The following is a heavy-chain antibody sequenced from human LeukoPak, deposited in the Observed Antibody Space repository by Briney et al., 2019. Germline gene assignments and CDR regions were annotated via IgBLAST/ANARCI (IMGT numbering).Heavy chain of an antibody. V-gene: IGHV4-39*01. D-gene: IGHD3-10*01. CDR2: IYYSGST. CDR1: GGSISSSNCH. CDR3: ARLVSFSTATMVRVEIFQH. J-gene: IGHJ1*01. Sequence: SETLSLTCTVSGGSISSSNCHWGWIRQPPGQGLEWIGTIYYSGSTSYNPSLRSRVTISVDMSKSQFSLKLISVTAADTAVYYCARLVSFSTATMVRVEIFQHWGQGTLVSVSS.